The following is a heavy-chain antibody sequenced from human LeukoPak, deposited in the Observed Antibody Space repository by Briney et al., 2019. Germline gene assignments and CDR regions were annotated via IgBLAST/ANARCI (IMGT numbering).Heavy chain of an antibody. CDR1: GITLTKYG. J-gene: IGHJ4*02. Sequence: GGSLRLSGAVSGITLTKYGMSWVRQAPGKGREWGAGISGSGGRTNYADSVKGRFTISRDNPKNTLYLQMSSLRAEDAAVYFCAKRGVVIRVILVGFHKEAYYFDSWGQGALVTVSS. CDR2: ISGSGGRT. CDR3: AKRGVVIRVILVGFHKEAYYFDS. V-gene: IGHV3-23*01. D-gene: IGHD3-22*01.